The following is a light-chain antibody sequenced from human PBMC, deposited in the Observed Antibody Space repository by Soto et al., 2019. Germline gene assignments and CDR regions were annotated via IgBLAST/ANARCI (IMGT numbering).Light chain of an antibody. CDR1: QSIGRY. V-gene: IGKV1-39*01. CDR3: QQSSSPPLT. CDR2: AAS. J-gene: IGKJ4*01. Sequence: DIQMTQSPSSLSASVGDRVTITCRASQSIGRYLSWYQQKPGKAPKLLLYAASSLQSGVPSRFSGSESGTRFTLTISSLQREDFATYYCQQSSSPPLTFGGGTKVEIK.